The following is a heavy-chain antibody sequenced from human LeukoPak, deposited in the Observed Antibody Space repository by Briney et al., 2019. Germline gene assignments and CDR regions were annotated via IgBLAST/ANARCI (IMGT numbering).Heavy chain of an antibody. D-gene: IGHD2-2*01. V-gene: IGHV3-69-1*01. Sequence: GGSLRLSCAASGFTVSSNYMSWVRQAPGKGLEWVSSISSSSYKFYADSVKGRFTISRDNAKNSVYLQMNSLRVEDTAVYYCGRWIHDQSNYLDYWGQGTLVTVS. CDR3: GRWIHDQSNYLDY. J-gene: IGHJ4*02. CDR1: GFTVSSNY. CDR2: ISSSSYK.